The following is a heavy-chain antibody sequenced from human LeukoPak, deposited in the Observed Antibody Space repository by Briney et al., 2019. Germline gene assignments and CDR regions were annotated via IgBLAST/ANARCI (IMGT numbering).Heavy chain of an antibody. V-gene: IGHV5-51*01. CDR3: ARPGRHYYDSSGYPAFDI. Sequence: GESLKISCKGSGYTFTSYWIAWVRQMPGKGLEWMGIIYPGDSDTTYSPSFRGQVTISADKSISTASLQWSSLKASDTAMYYCARPGRHYYDSSGYPAFDIWGQGTMVTVSS. J-gene: IGHJ3*02. CDR2: IYPGDSDT. CDR1: GYTFTSYW. D-gene: IGHD3-22*01.